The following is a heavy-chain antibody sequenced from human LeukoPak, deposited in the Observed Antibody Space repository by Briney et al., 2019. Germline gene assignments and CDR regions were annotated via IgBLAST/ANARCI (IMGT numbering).Heavy chain of an antibody. CDR3: ASGSLGHYYDSSGYEH. D-gene: IGHD3-22*01. J-gene: IGHJ4*02. Sequence: PGGSLRLSCAASGFSLSSYGMNWVRQAPGKGLEWVGGIKFDGIQEFYADSVKGRFTVSKDTSKNTLHLQMDSLRAEDTAVYYCASGSLGHYYDSSGYEHWGQGTLVTVSS. V-gene: IGHV3-33*05. CDR2: IKFDGIQE. CDR1: GFSLSSYG.